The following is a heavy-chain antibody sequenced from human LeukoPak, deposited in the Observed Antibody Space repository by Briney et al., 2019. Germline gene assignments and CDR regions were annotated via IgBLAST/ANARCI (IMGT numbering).Heavy chain of an antibody. D-gene: IGHD2-15*01. J-gene: IGHJ6*02. Sequence: GGSLRLSCAASGFTFNNYGLIWVRQAPGKGLEWVSGISWNSGSIGYADSVKGRFTISRDNAKNSLYLQMNSLRAEDTAVYYCAGGWVDYGMDVWGQGTTVTVSS. CDR3: AGGWVDYGMDV. V-gene: IGHV3-20*04. CDR1: GFTFNNYG. CDR2: ISWNSGSI.